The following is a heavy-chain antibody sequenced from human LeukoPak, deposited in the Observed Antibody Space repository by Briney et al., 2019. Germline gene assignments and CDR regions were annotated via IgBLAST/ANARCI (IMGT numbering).Heavy chain of an antibody. CDR3: ASSGSGSYFPPTGVDY. CDR1: GGSISSSYYY. Sequence: SETLSLTCTVSGGSISSSYYYWGWIRQPPGKGLEWIGSIYYSGSTYYNPSLKSRVTISVDTSKNQFSLKLRSVTAADTAVYYCASSGSGSYFPPTGVDYWGQGTLVTVSS. CDR2: IYYSGST. V-gene: IGHV4-39*01. J-gene: IGHJ4*02. D-gene: IGHD3-10*01.